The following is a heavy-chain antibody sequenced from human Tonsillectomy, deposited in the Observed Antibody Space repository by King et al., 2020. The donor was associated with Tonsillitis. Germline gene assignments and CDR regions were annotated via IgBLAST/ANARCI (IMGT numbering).Heavy chain of an antibody. Sequence: VQLQESGPVLVKPSETLSLTCTVSGGFISSYYWSWIRQPPGKGLEGIVYIYYSGSTNCNTSLKTRVTISVATSQNKISLKLSSVTAADTAVYYCAKNEYSSSPFDYWGQGTLVTVSS. V-gene: IGHV4-59*08. CDR1: GGFISSYY. J-gene: IGHJ4*02. CDR2: IYYSGST. D-gene: IGHD6-6*01. CDR3: AKNEYSSSPFDY.